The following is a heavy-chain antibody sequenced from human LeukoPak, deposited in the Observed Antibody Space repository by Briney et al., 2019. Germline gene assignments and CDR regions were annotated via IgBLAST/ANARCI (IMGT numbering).Heavy chain of an antibody. Sequence: SVKVSCKASGGTFSSYAISWVRQAPGQGLEWMGGIVPIFGTANYAQKFQGRVTITADESTSTAYMELSSLRSEDTAVYYCARDRVFSGSYLVFSDYWGQGTLVTVSS. J-gene: IGHJ4*02. CDR3: ARDRVFSGSYLVFSDY. CDR1: GGTFSSYA. CDR2: IVPIFGTA. V-gene: IGHV1-69*01. D-gene: IGHD1-26*01.